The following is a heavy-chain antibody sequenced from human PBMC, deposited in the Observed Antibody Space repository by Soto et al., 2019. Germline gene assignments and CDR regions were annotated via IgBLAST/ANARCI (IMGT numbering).Heavy chain of an antibody. D-gene: IGHD3-22*01. V-gene: IGHV4-30-4*01. Sequence: QVQLQESGPGLVKPSQTLSLTCTVSGGSISSGDYYWSWIRQPPGKGLEWIGYIYYSGSTYYNPSLKSRVTISVDTSKNQFPLKLSSVTAADTAVYYCARYYYYDSSGYYGRMEYYFDYWGQGTLVTVSS. CDR2: IYYSGST. CDR3: ARYYYYDSSGYYGRMEYYFDY. J-gene: IGHJ4*02. CDR1: GGSISSGDYY.